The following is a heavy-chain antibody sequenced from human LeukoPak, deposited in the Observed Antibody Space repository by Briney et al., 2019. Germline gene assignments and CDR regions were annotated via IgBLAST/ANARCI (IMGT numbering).Heavy chain of an antibody. D-gene: IGHD2-8*01. CDR2: ISYDGSNK. V-gene: IGHV3-30*19. Sequence: GGSLRLSCAASGFTFSSYGMHWVRQAPGKGLEWVAVISYDGSNKYYADSVKGRFTISRDNSKNTLYLQMNSLRAEDTAVYYCARDVTVLMAYVFDMDVWGQGTTVTVSS. CDR3: ARDVTVLMAYVFDMDV. CDR1: GFTFSSYG. J-gene: IGHJ6*02.